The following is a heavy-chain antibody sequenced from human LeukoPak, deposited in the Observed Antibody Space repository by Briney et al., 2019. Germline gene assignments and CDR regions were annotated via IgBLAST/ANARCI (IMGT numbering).Heavy chain of an antibody. CDR2: IYYSGST. V-gene: IGHV4-39*01. Sequence: SETLSLTCTVSGGSISSSSYYWGWIRQPPGKGLEWIGSIYYSGSTYYNPSLKSRVTISVDTSKNQFSLKLSSVTAADTAAYYCARHLQYYDIFGFDYWGQGTLVTVSS. CDR1: GGSISSSSYY. D-gene: IGHD3-9*01. J-gene: IGHJ4*02. CDR3: ARHLQYYDIFGFDY.